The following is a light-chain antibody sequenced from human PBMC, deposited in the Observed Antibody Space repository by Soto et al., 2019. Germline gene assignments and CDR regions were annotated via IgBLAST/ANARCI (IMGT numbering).Light chain of an antibody. CDR3: QQRSDWPLT. CDR1: QSVSSY. J-gene: IGKJ4*01. Sequence: ETVLTQSPSTLSLSPVEIATLSCRASQSVSSYLAWYQRKPGQAPRLLIYDASNRATGIPARFSGSGSGTDFTLTISSLEPEDFAVYYCQQRSDWPLTFGGGTKVDI. CDR2: DAS. V-gene: IGKV3-11*01.